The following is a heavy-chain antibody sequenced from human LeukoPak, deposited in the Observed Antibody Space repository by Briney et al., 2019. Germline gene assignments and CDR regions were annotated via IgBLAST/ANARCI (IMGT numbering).Heavy chain of an antibody. J-gene: IGHJ4*02. V-gene: IGHV3-33*01. CDR3: ARDSIRLNYYGSGSSDY. D-gene: IGHD3-10*01. CDR2: IWYDGSNK. Sequence: GRSLRPSCAASGFTFSSYGMHWVRQAPGKGLEWVAVIWYDGSNKYYADSVKGRFTISRDNSKNTLYLQMNSLRAEDTAVYYCARDSIRLNYYGSGSSDYWGQGTLVTVSS. CDR1: GFTFSSYG.